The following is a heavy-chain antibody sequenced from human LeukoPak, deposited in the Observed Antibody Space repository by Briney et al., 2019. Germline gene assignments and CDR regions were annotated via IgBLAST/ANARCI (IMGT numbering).Heavy chain of an antibody. Sequence: AGGSLRLSCAASGFTFSTYWMSWVRQAPGKGLEWVANIKEDGSEKYYGDSVKSRFTISRDNAKNSLYLQMNSLRAEDTAVYYCARDSSGYQWGQGTLVTVSS. CDR3: ARDSSGYQ. CDR1: GFTFSTYW. V-gene: IGHV3-7*01. CDR2: IKEDGSEK. D-gene: IGHD3-22*01. J-gene: IGHJ4*02.